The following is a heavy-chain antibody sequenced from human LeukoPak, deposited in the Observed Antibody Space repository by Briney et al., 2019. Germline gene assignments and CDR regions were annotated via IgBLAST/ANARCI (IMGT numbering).Heavy chain of an antibody. CDR3: ARDGYDFWSGYHTTPGAFDI. Sequence: GGSLRLSCAASGFTFSSYSMNWVRQAPGKGLEWVSSISSSSSYIYYADSVKGRFTISRDNAKNSLYLQMNSLRAEDTAVYYCARDGYDFWSGYHTTPGAFDIWGQGTMVTVSS. D-gene: IGHD3-3*01. CDR1: GFTFSSYS. V-gene: IGHV3-21*01. J-gene: IGHJ3*02. CDR2: ISSSSSYI.